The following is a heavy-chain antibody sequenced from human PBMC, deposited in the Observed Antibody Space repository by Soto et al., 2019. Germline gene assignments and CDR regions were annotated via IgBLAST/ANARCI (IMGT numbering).Heavy chain of an antibody. CDR2: MNPNSGNT. V-gene: IGHV1-8*01. Sequence: QVQLVQSGAEVKKPGASVKVSCKASGYTFTSYDINWVRQATGQGLEWMGWMNPNSGNTGYAQKFQGRVTMTRNTSISTAYTELSSLRSEDTAVYYCARNPIVVPARGYMDVWGKGTTVTVSS. J-gene: IGHJ6*03. D-gene: IGHD2-2*01. CDR1: GYTFTSYD. CDR3: ARNPIVVPARGYMDV.